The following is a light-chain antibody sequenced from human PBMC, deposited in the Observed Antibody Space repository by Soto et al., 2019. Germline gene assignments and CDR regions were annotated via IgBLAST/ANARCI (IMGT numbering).Light chain of an antibody. V-gene: IGLV2-11*01. CDR3: CSYAGRYTYV. CDR1: ISDLGTYNY. J-gene: IGLJ1*01. Sequence: QSVLTQPHSVSGSPGQSVTISCAGTISDLGTYNYVSWYQQHPGKAPQLIIYDVIQRPSGVPDRFSGSKSDNTASLTISGLQAEDEADYYCCSYAGRYTYVFGTGTKVTVL. CDR2: DVI.